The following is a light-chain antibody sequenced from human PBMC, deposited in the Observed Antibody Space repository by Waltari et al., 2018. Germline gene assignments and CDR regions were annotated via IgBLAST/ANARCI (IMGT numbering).Light chain of an antibody. CDR1: QSTSKY. CDR3: QQSFRTPLT. V-gene: IGKV1-39*01. J-gene: IGKJ4*01. CDR2: DTF. Sequence: DIQMTQSPSSLSASVGARITITCRPSQSTSKYLNWYQQKPGKAPNLLIYDTFNLQSGVPSRFSGSGSGTDFTLTISGLQREDFATYYCQQSFRTPLTFGGGTKVEIK.